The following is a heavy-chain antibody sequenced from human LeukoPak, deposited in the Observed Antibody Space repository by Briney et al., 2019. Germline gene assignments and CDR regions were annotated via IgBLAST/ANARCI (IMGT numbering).Heavy chain of an antibody. CDR2: LSYDGSLK. D-gene: IGHD3-16*01. CDR3: ATSIERSTWGSHALDF. V-gene: IGHV3-30*04. Sequence: GTSLGLSCTGSGFTFSDSGMHWVRQAPGKGLEWMAILSYDGSLKYYADSVKGRFTISRDNSKNTLYLQMNSLRVEDTAVYYCATSIERSTWGSHALDFWGQGTLVTVSS. CDR1: GFTFSDSG. J-gene: IGHJ4*02.